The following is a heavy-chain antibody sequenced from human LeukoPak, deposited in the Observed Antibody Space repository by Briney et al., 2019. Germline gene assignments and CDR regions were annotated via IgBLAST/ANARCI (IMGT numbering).Heavy chain of an antibody. D-gene: IGHD6-13*01. CDR3: ARRSSSWSFDY. V-gene: IGHV4-59*08. CDR2: IYYSGST. J-gene: IGHJ4*02. Sequence: SETLSLTCTVSGGSISSYYWSWIRQPPGKGLEWIGYIYYSGSTNYNPSLKSRVTISVDTSKNQFSLKLSSVTAADTAVYYCARRSSSWSFDYWGQGTLVTVSS. CDR1: GGSISSYY.